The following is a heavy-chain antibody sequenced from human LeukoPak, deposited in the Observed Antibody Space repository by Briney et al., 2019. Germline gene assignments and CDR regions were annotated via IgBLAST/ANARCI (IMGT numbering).Heavy chain of an antibody. CDR3: ARDLGDVDY. V-gene: IGHV1-69*04. D-gene: IGHD4-17*01. J-gene: IGHJ4*02. CDR2: IIPILGIA. CDR1: GGTFSSYA. Sequence: SVKVSCKASGGTFSSYAISWVRQAPGQGLEWMGRIIPILGIANYAQKFQGRVTITAGKSTSTAYMELSSLRSEDTAVYYCARDLGDVDYWGQGTLVTVSS.